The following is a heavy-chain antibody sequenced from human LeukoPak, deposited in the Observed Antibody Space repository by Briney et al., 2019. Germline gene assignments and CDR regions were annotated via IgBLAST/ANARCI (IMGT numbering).Heavy chain of an antibody. J-gene: IGHJ4*02. CDR1: GGTFSSYA. CDR3: AGGTTVTTPPDY. D-gene: IGHD4-17*01. V-gene: IGHV1-69*13. CDR2: IIPIFGTA. Sequence: ASVKVSCKASGGTFSSYAISWVRQAPGQELEWMGGIIPIFGTANYAQKFQGRVTITADESTSTAYMELSSLRSEDTAVYYCAGGTTVTTPPDYWGQGTLVTVSS.